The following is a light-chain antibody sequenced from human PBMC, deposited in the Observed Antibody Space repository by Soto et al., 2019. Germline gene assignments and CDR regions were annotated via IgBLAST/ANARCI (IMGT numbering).Light chain of an antibody. V-gene: IGLV2-14*01. CDR2: EVS. CDR1: SSDVGAYNY. CDR3: TSYRTTSTLGV. Sequence: QSALTQPASVSGSPGQSITLSCSGTSSDVGAYNYVSWYQQHPGKAPKLMIYEVSNRPSGVSNRFSGSKSGNTASLTISGLQADDEADYYCTSYRTTSTLGVFGGGTKLTVL. J-gene: IGLJ2*01.